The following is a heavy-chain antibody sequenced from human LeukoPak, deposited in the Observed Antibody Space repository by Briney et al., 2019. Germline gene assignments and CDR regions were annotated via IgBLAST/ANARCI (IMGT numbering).Heavy chain of an antibody. V-gene: IGHV1-18*01. CDR3: ARDSSGLGTPRPWYFDL. CDR2: ISAYNGNT. Sequence: GASVKVSCKASGYTFTSYGISWVRQAPGQGLEWMGWISAYNGNTNYAQKLQGRVTMTTDTSTSTSYMERRSLKSDDTAVYYCARDSSGLGTPRPWYFDLWGRGTLVTVSS. J-gene: IGHJ2*01. CDR1: GYTFTSYG. D-gene: IGHD3-22*01.